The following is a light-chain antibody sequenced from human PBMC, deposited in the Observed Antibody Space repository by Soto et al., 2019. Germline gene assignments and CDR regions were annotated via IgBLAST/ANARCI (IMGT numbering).Light chain of an antibody. J-gene: IGKJ1*01. CDR2: AAS. V-gene: IGKV1-6*01. Sequence: AIQMTQFPSSLSASVGDRVTITCRASQAIRGDLAWFQQKPGKAPKLLIYAASSLQSEVPSRFSGSGSASEYTLTISSLQPEDFATYFCLQDFNCPWTFGQGTKVDIK. CDR1: QAIRGD. CDR3: LQDFNCPWT.